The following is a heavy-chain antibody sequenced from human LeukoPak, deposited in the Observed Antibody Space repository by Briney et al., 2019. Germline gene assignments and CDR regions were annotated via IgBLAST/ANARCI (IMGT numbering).Heavy chain of an antibody. V-gene: IGHV4-59*12. CDR3: ARDGDSGSYFYY. J-gene: IGHJ4*02. Sequence: PSETLSLTCTVSGDSISSYDWSWIRQPPGQGLQWLAYISYNGNTKTNPSLKSRVTISRDTSKNQFSLKLSSVTAADTAVYYCARDGDSGSYFYYWGQGTLVTVSS. CDR1: GDSISSYD. CDR2: ISYNGNT. D-gene: IGHD1-26*01.